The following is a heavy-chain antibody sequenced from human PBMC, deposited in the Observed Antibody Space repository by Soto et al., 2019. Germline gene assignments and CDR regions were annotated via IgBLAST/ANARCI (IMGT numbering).Heavy chain of an antibody. Sequence: EVQLVESGGGLVKPGGSLRLSCAASGFTFTNAWMNWVRQAPGKGLESIGRIKRKTDGGTTDYTAPVKGRFIISRDDSKNTLFLQMSSLQIEDTAVYYCVTDRLVWGQGTLVTVFS. CDR1: GFTFTNAW. J-gene: IGHJ4*02. CDR3: VTDRLV. D-gene: IGHD2-2*01. V-gene: IGHV3-15*01. CDR2: IKRKTDGGTT.